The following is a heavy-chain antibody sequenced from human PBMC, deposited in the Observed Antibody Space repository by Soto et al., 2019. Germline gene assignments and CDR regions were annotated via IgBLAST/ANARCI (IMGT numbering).Heavy chain of an antibody. CDR1: GYTFTSYD. V-gene: IGHV1-8*01. CDR2: MNPNSGNT. D-gene: IGHD2-15*01. Sequence: QVQLVQSGAEVKKPGASVKVSCKASGYTFTSYDINWVRQATGQGLEWMGWMNPNSGNTGYAQKFQGRVTMTRNTSISTAYMELSSLRSEDTAVYYCARAGGKGIVVVVAADFDYWGQGSLVTVSS. J-gene: IGHJ4*02. CDR3: ARAGGKGIVVVVAADFDY.